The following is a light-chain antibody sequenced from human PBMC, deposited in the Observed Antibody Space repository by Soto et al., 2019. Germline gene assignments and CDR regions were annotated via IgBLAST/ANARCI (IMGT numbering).Light chain of an antibody. CDR1: QSLIHSAGETF. Sequence: VRTQTPLTLSVTAGQPASISCKSSQSLIHSAGETFLFWYLQKPGQSPQLXIYEVSNRFSGVPDMFSGSGSGTDFTRDVSRVEAEDVGIDYCMQSTHLTPTFGQGTRLEIK. CDR3: MQSTHLTPT. J-gene: IGKJ5*01. CDR2: EVS. V-gene: IGKV2D-29*02.